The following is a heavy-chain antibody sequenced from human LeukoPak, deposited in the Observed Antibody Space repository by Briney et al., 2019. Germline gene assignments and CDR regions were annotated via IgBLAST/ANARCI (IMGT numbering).Heavy chain of an antibody. CDR2: ISSSSSYI. V-gene: IGHV3-21*01. CDR1: GFTFSSYS. J-gene: IGHJ5*02. Sequence: GGSLRLSCAGSGFTFSSYSMNWVRQAPGKGLEWVSSISSSSSYIYYADSVKGRFTISRDNAKNSLYLQVNSLRAEDTAVYYCARGWLYGFWFDPWGQGTVVTVSS. D-gene: IGHD3-10*01. CDR3: ARGWLYGFWFDP.